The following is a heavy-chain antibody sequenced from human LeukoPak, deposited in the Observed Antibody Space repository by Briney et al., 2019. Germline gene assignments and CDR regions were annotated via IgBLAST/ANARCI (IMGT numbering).Heavy chain of an antibody. V-gene: IGHV3-48*01. CDR2: ISSSSSSI. D-gene: IGHD3-10*01. CDR3: ARARGTMVDAFDI. Sequence: GGSLRLSCAASGFTFSIFSRNWIRQAPGKGLEWVSYISSSSSSIYYADSVKGRFTVSRDNAKNSLYLQMNSLRAEDTAVFYCARARGTMVDAFDIWGQGTMVTVSS. J-gene: IGHJ3*02. CDR1: GFTFSIFS.